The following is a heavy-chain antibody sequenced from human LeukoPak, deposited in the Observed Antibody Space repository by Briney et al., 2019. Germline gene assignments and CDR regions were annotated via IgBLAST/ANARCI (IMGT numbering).Heavy chain of an antibody. CDR3: AREGIAAAGVAPDY. J-gene: IGHJ4*02. CDR1: GFTFSSYS. D-gene: IGHD6-13*01. CDR2: ISSSSSTI. V-gene: IGHV3-48*04. Sequence: GGSLRLSCAASGFTFSSYSMNWVRQAPGKGLEWVSYISSSSSTIYYADSVKGRFTISRDNAKNSLYLQMNSLRAEDTAVYYCAREGIAAAGVAPDYWGQGTLVTVSS.